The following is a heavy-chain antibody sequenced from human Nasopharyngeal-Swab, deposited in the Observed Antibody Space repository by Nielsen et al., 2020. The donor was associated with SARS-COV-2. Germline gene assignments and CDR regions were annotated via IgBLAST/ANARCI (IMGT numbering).Heavy chain of an antibody. J-gene: IGHJ4*02. CDR3: AKDVVRGVRFY. CDR2: ISSTGGST. CDR1: GFTFSSYA. V-gene: IGHV3-23*01. Sequence: GGSLRLSCAASGFTFSSYAMSWVRQAPGKGLEWVSGISSTGGSTYYADSVKGRFTISRDNSKNPLYVQMNSLRAEDTAVYYCAKDVVRGVRFYWGQGTLVTVSS. D-gene: IGHD3-10*01.